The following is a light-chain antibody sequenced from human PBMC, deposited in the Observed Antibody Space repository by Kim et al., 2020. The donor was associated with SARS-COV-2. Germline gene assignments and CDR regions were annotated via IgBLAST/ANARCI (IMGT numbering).Light chain of an antibody. V-gene: IGKV1-5*03. Sequence: ASVGGRVTITCRASQSISSWLAWYQQKPGKAPKLLIYKASSLESGVPSRFSGSGSGTEFTLTISSLQPDDFVTYYCQQYNSYSPSFGQGTKVDIK. CDR1: QSISSW. J-gene: IGKJ1*01. CDR3: QQYNSYSPS. CDR2: KAS.